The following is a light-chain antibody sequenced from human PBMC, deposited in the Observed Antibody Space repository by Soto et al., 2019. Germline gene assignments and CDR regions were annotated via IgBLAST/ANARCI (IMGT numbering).Light chain of an antibody. Sequence: QSALTQPPSASGSPGQSVTISCTGTSSDIGGYNYVSWYQQHPGKAPKVMIYEVSKRPSGVPDRFSGSKSGNTASLTVSGLQAEDEADYYCSSYAGSNPVVFGGGTKLTVL. CDR2: EVS. V-gene: IGLV2-8*01. J-gene: IGLJ2*01. CDR1: SSDIGGYNY. CDR3: SSYAGSNPVV.